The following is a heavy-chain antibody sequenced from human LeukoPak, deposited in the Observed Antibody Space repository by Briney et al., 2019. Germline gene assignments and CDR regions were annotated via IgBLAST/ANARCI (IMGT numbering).Heavy chain of an antibody. D-gene: IGHD5-18*01. Sequence: GASVKVSCKASGYTFTSYYMHWVRQAPGQGLEWMGIINPSGGSTSYAQKFQGRVTMTRDTSTSTVYMELSSLRSEDTAVYYCARSLKDTAMVHGYFDYWGQGTLVTVSS. CDR3: ARSLKDTAMVHGYFDY. CDR2: INPSGGST. J-gene: IGHJ4*02. V-gene: IGHV1-46*01. CDR1: GYTFTSYY.